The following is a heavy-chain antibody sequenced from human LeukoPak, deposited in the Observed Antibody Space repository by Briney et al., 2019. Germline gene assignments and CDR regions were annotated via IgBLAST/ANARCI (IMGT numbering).Heavy chain of an antibody. Sequence: SETLSLTCTVSGGSISSSSYYWGWIRQPPGKGLEWIGSIYYSGSTYYNPSLKSRVTISVDTSKNQFSLKLRSMTASDTAVYYCAGGGSGYYHDHPRFDYWGQGTLVTVSS. J-gene: IGHJ4*02. CDR1: GGSISSSSYY. CDR2: IYYSGST. CDR3: AGGGSGYYHDHPRFDY. V-gene: IGHV4-39*01. D-gene: IGHD3-22*01.